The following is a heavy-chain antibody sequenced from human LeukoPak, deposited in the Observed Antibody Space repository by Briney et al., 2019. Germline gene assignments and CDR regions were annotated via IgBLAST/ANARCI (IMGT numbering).Heavy chain of an antibody. Sequence: PGGSLRLSCAASGFTVSSNYMSWVRQAPGKGLEWVSVIYSGGSTYYADSVKGRFTISRDNSKNTLYLQMNSLRAEDTAVYYCARELTYSYGYGLDYCGQGTLVTVSS. CDR2: IYSGGST. CDR1: GFTVSSNY. D-gene: IGHD5-18*01. J-gene: IGHJ4*02. V-gene: IGHV3-66*01. CDR3: ARELTYSYGYGLDY.